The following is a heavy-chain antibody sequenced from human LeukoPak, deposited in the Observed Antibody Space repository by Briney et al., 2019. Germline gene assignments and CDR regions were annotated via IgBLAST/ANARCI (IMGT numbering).Heavy chain of an antibody. V-gene: IGHV3-7*03. CDR1: GFTFTTYW. CDR3: TRITSGVAGFDY. D-gene: IGHD6-19*01. Sequence: GGSLRLSCTASGFTFTTYWMSWVRQAPGKGLEWVANIKPDGGEKYYVDSVKGRFTISRDNAKNSVYLQMNSLRAEDTAVYYCTRITSGVAGFDYWGQGTLVAVSS. CDR2: IKPDGGEK. J-gene: IGHJ4*02.